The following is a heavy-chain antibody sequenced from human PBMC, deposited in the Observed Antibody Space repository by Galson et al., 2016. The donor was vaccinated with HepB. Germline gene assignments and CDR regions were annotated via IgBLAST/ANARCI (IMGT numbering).Heavy chain of an antibody. CDR3: AREGLRGYFDWFRKGAFDI. CDR2: IKKDGSEK. Sequence: SLRLSCAVSGFTFSSQSMNWVRQAPGKGLEWVANIKKDGSEKYYADSVKGRFTISRDNAKNSLYLQMNSLRAEDTAVYYCAREGLRGYFDWFRKGAFDIWGQGTMVTVSS. D-gene: IGHD3-9*01. V-gene: IGHV3-7*03. J-gene: IGHJ3*02. CDR1: GFTFSSQS.